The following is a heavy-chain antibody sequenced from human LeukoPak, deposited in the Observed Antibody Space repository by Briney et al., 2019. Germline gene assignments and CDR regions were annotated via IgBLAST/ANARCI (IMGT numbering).Heavy chain of an antibody. J-gene: IGHJ4*02. CDR1: GFTFSVYG. V-gene: IGHV3-48*02. Sequence: GGSLRLSCAASGFTFSVYGMSWVRQAPGKVLERVSHISSGRSVMNYADSVKGRFTISRDNGKNSVYLQMNSLRDEDTAVYYCAGGVYGYNAFDYWGQGTLVSVSS. CDR3: AGGVYGYNAFDY. CDR2: ISSGRSVM. D-gene: IGHD5/OR15-5a*01.